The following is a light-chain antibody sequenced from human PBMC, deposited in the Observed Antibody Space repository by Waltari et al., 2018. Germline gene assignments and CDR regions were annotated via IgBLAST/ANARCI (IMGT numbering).Light chain of an antibody. V-gene: IGLV2-11*01. CDR2: EVT. J-gene: IGLJ2*01. Sequence: QSALTQPRSVSGSPGQSVTLSCTGTSSDIGGYNYVPWYQPPRGKVPKLLSFEVTKRPPGVLDRFSDSQAGNTASLTISGLQAGDEAVYFCCSYSGKYTSVFGAGTKVTVL. CDR1: SSDIGGYNY. CDR3: CSYSGKYTSV.